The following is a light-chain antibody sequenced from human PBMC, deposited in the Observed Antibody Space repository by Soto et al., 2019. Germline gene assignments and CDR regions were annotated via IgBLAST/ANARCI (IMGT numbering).Light chain of an antibody. CDR1: QRVSSY. J-gene: IGKJ2*01. CDR2: DAS. Sequence: EIVLTQSPATLSLSPGERATLSCRASQRVSSYVAWYQQKPGQAPRLLIYDASNRATGNTARFSGSGSATDFTLTMSSLEPEDFAVYYCQQRSNWHPGYTFGQGTKLEIK. CDR3: QQRSNWHPGYT. V-gene: IGKV3-11*01.